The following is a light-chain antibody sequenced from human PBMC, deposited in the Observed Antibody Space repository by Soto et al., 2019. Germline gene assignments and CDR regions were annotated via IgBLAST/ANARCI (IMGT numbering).Light chain of an antibody. CDR3: ASYPPGANLYV. CDR2: DVN. Sequence: QCVLTQPASVSGSPGQSITISCTGSRSDIGAYNFVSWYQHHPDKAPKLIIYDVNDRPSGVCNRFSGSKCANPASLTIPGLPADDAADYYCASYPPGANLYVFGTGTKVTVL. J-gene: IGLJ1*01. V-gene: IGLV2-14*03. CDR1: RSDIGAYNF.